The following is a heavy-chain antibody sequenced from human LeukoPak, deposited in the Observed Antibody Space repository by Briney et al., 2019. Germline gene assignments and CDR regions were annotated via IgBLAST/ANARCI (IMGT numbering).Heavy chain of an antibody. J-gene: IGHJ6*02. CDR3: ARDLVAAREDYHYYGSDV. CDR1: GFTFSSYG. CDR2: IYSAGST. D-gene: IGHD2-15*01. Sequence: PGGSLRLSCAASGFTFSSYGMHWVRQAPGKGLKWVSVIYSAGSTYYADSVKGRFTISRDNSKNTLYLQLNSLRPEDTAVYYCARDLVAAREDYHYYGSDVWGQGTTVTVS. V-gene: IGHV3-NL1*01.